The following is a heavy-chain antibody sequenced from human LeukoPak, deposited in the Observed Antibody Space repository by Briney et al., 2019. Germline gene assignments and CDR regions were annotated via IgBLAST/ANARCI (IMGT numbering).Heavy chain of an antibody. J-gene: IGHJ6*03. CDR1: GGSISSSSYY. CDR3: ARGIVVVPAAKRYYYYMDV. Sequence: SETLSLTCTVSGGSISSSSYYWGWIRQPPGKGLEWIGSIYYSGSTYYNPSLKSRVTISVDTSKNQFSLKLSSVTAADTAVYYCARGIVVVPAAKRYYYYMDVWGKGTTVTISS. CDR2: IYYSGST. V-gene: IGHV4-39*01. D-gene: IGHD2-2*01.